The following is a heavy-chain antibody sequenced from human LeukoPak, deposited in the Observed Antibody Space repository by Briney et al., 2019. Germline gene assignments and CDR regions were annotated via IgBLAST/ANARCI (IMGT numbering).Heavy chain of an antibody. CDR1: GDSVSTNSAA. V-gene: IGHV6-1*01. D-gene: IGHD3-22*01. CDR3: ARASYYDTSGPLGAFDI. J-gene: IGHJ3*02. Sequence: SQTLSLTCAVSGDSVSTNSAAWNWIRQSPSRGLEWLGRTYYRSKWYNDYAPSVKSRITISPDTSKNQSSLQLKSVTPEDTALYYCARASYYDTSGPLGAFDIWGQGTMVTVSS. CDR2: TYYRSKWYN.